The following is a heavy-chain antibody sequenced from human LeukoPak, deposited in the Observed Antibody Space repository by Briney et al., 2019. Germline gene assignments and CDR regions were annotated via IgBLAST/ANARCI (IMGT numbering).Heavy chain of an antibody. J-gene: IGHJ5*02. D-gene: IGHD2-2*01. CDR2: INPSGGST. Sequence: ASVKVSCKASGYTFTSYYMHWVRQAPGQGLEWMGIINPSGGSTSYAQKFQGRVTMTGDTSTSTVYMELSSLRSEDTAVYYCASYRGYCSSTSCSRGGFWFDPWGQGTLVTVSS. CDR3: ASYRGYCSSTSCSRGGFWFDP. CDR1: GYTFTSYY. V-gene: IGHV1-46*01.